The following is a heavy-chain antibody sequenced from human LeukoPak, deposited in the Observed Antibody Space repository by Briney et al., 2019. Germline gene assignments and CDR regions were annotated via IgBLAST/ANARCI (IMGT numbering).Heavy chain of an antibody. CDR3: ARNYDILTGYPSWFDP. CDR1: GFTVSSNY. V-gene: IGHV3-66*01. CDR2: NYSGGST. J-gene: IGHJ5*02. D-gene: IGHD3-9*01. Sequence: GGSLRLSCAASGFTVSSNYMSWVRHAPGKGLEGVSVNYSGGSTYYADSVKGRFTISRDNTKNTLYLQMNSLRAEDTAVYYCARNYDILTGYPSWFDPWGQGTLVTVSS.